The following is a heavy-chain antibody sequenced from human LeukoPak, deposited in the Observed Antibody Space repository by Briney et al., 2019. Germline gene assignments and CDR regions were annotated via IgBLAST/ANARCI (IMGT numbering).Heavy chain of an antibody. CDR2: IRTNGAGT. Sequence: PGGSPRLSCAASGFTFSSYNMNWVRRAPGQGLEWDSTIRTNGAGTHYADSVRGRFTISRDDSKNTLYLQMDSLRAEDTAVYYCARDDYGDSGPLFDYWGQGTLVTVSS. D-gene: IGHD4-17*01. CDR1: GFTFSSYN. J-gene: IGHJ4*02. CDR3: ARDDYGDSGPLFDY. V-gene: IGHV3-23*01.